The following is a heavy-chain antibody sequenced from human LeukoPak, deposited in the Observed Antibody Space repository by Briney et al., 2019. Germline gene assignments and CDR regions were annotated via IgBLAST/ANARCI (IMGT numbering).Heavy chain of an antibody. D-gene: IGHD2-2*02. CDR3: VRGPAPYCSSTSCCTHGLYYYYMDV. CDR2: IYYSGST. V-gene: IGHV4-31*03. J-gene: IGHJ6*03. CDR1: GGSISSGGYY. Sequence: SETLSLTCTVSGGSISSGGYYWSWIRQHPGKGLEWIGYIYYSGSTYYNPSLKSRVTISVDTSKNQFSLKLSSVTAADTAVYYCVRGPAPYCSSTSCCTHGLYYYYMDVWGKGTTVTVSS.